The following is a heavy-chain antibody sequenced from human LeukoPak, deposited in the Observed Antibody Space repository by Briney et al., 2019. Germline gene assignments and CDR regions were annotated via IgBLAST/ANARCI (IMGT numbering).Heavy chain of an antibody. CDR1: GYTFTGYY. Sequence: ASVKVSCKASGYTFTGYYMHWVRQAPGQGLEWMGWINPNSGGTNYAQKFQGRVTMTRGTSISTAYMELSRLRSDDTAVYYCARVYPLTTVTSFDYWGQGTLVTVSS. V-gene: IGHV1-2*02. D-gene: IGHD4-17*01. J-gene: IGHJ4*02. CDR2: INPNSGGT. CDR3: ARVYPLTTVTSFDY.